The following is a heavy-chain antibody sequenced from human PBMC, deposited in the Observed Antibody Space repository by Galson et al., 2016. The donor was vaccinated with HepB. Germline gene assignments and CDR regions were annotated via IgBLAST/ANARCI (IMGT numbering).Heavy chain of an antibody. CDR1: GFTFSNYG. J-gene: IGHJ6*02. Sequence: LRLSCAASGFTFSNYGMHWIRQHPGKGLEWIGNIYYSGSTNYNPSLKSRLTISVDTCKNQFSLRLSSVTAADTAVYYCARQNYYYGMDVWGQGTTVTVSS. V-gene: IGHV4-31*02. CDR3: ARQNYYYGMDV. CDR2: IYYSGST.